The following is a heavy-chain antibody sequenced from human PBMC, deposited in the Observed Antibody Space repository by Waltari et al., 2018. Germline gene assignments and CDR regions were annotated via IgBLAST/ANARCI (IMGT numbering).Heavy chain of an antibody. CDR1: GGSFSGYY. D-gene: IGHD4-17*01. J-gene: IGHJ4*02. V-gene: IGHV4-34*01. CDR2: INHSGST. Sequence: QVQLQQWGAGLLKPSETLSLTFAVYGGSFSGYYWSWIRQPPGKGLEWIGEINHSGSTNYNPSLKSRVTISVDTSKNQFSLKLSSVTAADTAVYYCARGEETVTKPFDYWGQGTLVTVSS. CDR3: ARGEETVTKPFDY.